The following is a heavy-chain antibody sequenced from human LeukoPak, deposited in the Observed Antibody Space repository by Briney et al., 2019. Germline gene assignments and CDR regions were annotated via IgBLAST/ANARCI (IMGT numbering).Heavy chain of an antibody. CDR2: IKSDGSTT. CDR1: GFTFSTYW. J-gene: IGHJ4*02. Sequence: RGSLRLSCAASGFTFSTYWMHWVRQAPGKGLVWVSRIKSDGSTTNYGDSVKDRFTISRDNAKNTLYLQMNSLRADDTAVYYCARDPVGGRPDLWGQGTLVTVSS. CDR3: ARDPVGGRPDL. D-gene: IGHD1-26*01. V-gene: IGHV3-74*01.